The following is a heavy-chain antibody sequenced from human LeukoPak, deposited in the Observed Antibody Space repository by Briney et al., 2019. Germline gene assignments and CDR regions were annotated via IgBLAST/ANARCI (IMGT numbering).Heavy chain of an antibody. Sequence: TSETLSLTCAVYGGSFSGYYWSWIRQPPGKGLEWIGEINHSGSTNYNPSLKSRVTISVDTSKNQFSLKLSSVTAADTAVYYCARRSGYEFDYWGQGTLVTVSS. D-gene: IGHD3-22*01. CDR2: INHSGST. J-gene: IGHJ4*02. CDR3: ARRSGYEFDY. V-gene: IGHV4-34*01. CDR1: GGSFSGYY.